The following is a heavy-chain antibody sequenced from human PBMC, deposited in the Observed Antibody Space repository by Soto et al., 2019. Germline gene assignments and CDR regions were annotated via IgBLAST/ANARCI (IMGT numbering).Heavy chain of an antibody. D-gene: IGHD6-13*01. CDR3: AREGSSPPYSYYGMDV. Sequence: QVQLVESGGGVVQPGRSLRLSCAASGFTFSSYGMHWVRQAPGKGLEWVAVIWYDGSNKYYADSVKGRFTISRDNSKNTLFLQMNSLRAEDTAVYYCAREGSSPPYSYYGMDVWGQGTTVTVSS. J-gene: IGHJ6*02. V-gene: IGHV3-33*01. CDR2: IWYDGSNK. CDR1: GFTFSSYG.